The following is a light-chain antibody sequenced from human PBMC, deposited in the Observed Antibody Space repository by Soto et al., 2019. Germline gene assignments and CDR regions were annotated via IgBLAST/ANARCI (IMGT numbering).Light chain of an antibody. CDR2: DAS. CDR1: QSVSSY. V-gene: IGKV3-11*01. J-gene: IGKJ2*01. Sequence: EIVLTQSPATLSLSPGERATLSCRASQSVSSYLAWYQQKPGQAPRLLIYDASNRATGIPARFSGSGSGTAFTLTISSLLPEDFAVYYCQQRSNWPTFGQGTKLEIK. CDR3: QQRSNWPT.